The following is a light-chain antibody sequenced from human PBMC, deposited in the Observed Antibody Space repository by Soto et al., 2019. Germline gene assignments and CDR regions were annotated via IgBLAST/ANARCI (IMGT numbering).Light chain of an antibody. CDR2: GAS. V-gene: IGKV3-20*01. CDR1: QSVSSSY. CDR3: QQYGSSYT. Sequence: EIVLTQSPGTLSLSPGERATLSCRASQSVSSSYLAWYQQKPGQAPRLLIYGASSRATGIPDRFSGSWSGTDFTRTISRLEPEDFAVYYCQQYGSSYTFGQGTKLEIK. J-gene: IGKJ2*01.